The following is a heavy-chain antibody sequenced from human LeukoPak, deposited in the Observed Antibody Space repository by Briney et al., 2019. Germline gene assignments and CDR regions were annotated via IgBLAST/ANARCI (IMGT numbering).Heavy chain of an antibody. V-gene: IGHV3-30*04. D-gene: IGHD3-9*01. J-gene: IGHJ4*02. CDR2: ISYDGSIK. CDR1: GFTFSSYT. CDR3: ARGGIYDILTGYYDY. Sequence: GGSLRLSCAASGFTFSSYTMHWVRQAPGKGLEWVAVISYDGSIKYYADSVKGRFTISRDNSKNTLYLQINSLRPEDTAVYYCARGGIYDILTGYYDYWGQGTLVTVSS.